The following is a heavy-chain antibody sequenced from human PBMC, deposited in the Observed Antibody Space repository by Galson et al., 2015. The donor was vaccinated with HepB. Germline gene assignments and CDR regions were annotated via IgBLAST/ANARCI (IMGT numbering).Heavy chain of an antibody. Sequence: SLRLSCAASGFTFSSYAMHWVRQAPGKGLEWVAIISYDGSNKYYADSVKGRFTISRDNSKNTLYLQMNSLRAEGTAVYYCASWAARDYWGQGTLVTVSS. CDR3: ASWAARDY. V-gene: IGHV3-30*04. J-gene: IGHJ4*02. CDR1: GFTFSSYA. CDR2: ISYDGSNK. D-gene: IGHD2-15*01.